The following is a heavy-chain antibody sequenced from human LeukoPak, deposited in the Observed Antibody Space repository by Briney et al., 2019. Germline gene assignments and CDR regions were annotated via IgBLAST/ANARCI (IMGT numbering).Heavy chain of an antibody. CDR3: ARDTIAARPGWFDP. V-gene: IGHV1-18*01. CDR1: GYTFTTYG. CDR2: ISAYNGNT. D-gene: IGHD6-6*01. J-gene: IGHJ5*02. Sequence: GASVKVSCKASGYTFTTYGLNWVRPAPGLGLEWMGWISAYNGNTKDAEKFQDRVTMTTDTSTNTAYMELRNLRSDDTAVYYCARDTIAARPGWFDPWGQGTLVTVSS.